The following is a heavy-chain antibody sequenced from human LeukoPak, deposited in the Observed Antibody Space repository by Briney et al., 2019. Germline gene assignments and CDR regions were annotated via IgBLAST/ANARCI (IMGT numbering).Heavy chain of an antibody. CDR3: ARDTTRYCSGGSCAAWFDP. D-gene: IGHD2-15*01. J-gene: IGHJ5*02. CDR1: GGSFSGYY. CDR2: INHSGST. V-gene: IGHV4-34*01. Sequence: SETLSLTCAVYGGSFSGYYWSWIRQPPGKGLEWIGEINHSGSTNYNPSLKSRVTISVDTSKNQFSLKLSSVTAADTAVYYCARDTTRYCSGGSCAAWFDPWGQGTLVTVSS.